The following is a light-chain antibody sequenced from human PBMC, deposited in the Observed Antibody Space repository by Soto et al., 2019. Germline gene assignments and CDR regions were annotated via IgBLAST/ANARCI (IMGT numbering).Light chain of an antibody. V-gene: IGKV3-11*01. Sequence: EIVLTQSPATLSLSPGERATLSCRASQSVSSYLAWYQQKPGQAPRLLIYDASNMATAIPARFSGRGSVTDFTLTISSLEPEDFAVYYCQQRSNWPPTFGQGTKVEIK. J-gene: IGKJ1*01. CDR2: DAS. CDR1: QSVSSY. CDR3: QQRSNWPPT.